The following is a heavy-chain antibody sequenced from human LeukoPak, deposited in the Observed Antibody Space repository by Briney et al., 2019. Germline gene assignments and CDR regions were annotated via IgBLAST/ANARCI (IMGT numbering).Heavy chain of an antibody. D-gene: IGHD1-20*01. V-gene: IGHV3-48*03. CDR3: ARERHNWVGSKDDY. CDR2: ISSSGSTI. CDR1: GFTFSSYE. J-gene: IGHJ4*02. Sequence: VGSLRLSCAASGFTFSSYEMNWVRQAPGKGLEWVSYISSSGSTIYYADSVKGRFTISRDNAKNSLYLQMNSPRAEDTAVYYCARERHNWVGSKDDYWGQGTLVTVSS.